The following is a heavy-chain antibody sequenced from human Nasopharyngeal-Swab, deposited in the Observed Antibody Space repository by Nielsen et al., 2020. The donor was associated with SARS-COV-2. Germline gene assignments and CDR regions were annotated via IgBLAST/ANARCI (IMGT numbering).Heavy chain of an antibody. J-gene: IGHJ6*02. D-gene: IGHD3-9*01. V-gene: IGHV3-64D*06. CDR3: VIADRYYDILTGYSLTDFYYYGMDV. CDR1: GFTFSSYA. CDR2: IRGNGGST. Sequence: GESLKISCAASGFTFSSYAMHWVRQAPGKGLEWASAIRGNGGSTYYADSVKGRFTISRDNSKNTLYLQMNSLRAEDTAVYYCVIADRYYDILTGYSLTDFYYYGMDVWGQGTTVTVSS.